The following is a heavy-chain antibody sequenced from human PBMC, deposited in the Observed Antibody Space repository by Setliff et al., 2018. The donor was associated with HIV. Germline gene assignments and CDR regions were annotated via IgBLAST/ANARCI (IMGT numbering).Heavy chain of an antibody. J-gene: IGHJ6*03. D-gene: IGHD1-26*01. Sequence: ASVKVSCKASGYSFFSYSITWVRQAPGQGLEWVGWINCYSGDSKFPEKLQGRITMTADTSTRTAYMELRRLRSDGTAVYYCAREASIHALDPLGVGARSPGSYYMDVWGKGTTVTVSS. CDR1: GYSFFSYS. V-gene: IGHV1-18*01. CDR2: INCYSGDS. CDR3: AREASIHALDPLGVGARSPGSYYMDV.